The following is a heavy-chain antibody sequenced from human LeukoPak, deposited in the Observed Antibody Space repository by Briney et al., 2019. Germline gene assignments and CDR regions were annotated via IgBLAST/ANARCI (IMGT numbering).Heavy chain of an antibody. V-gene: IGHV4-34*01. CDR2: INHSGST. J-gene: IGHJ4*02. Sequence: SETLSLTCAVYGGSFSGYYWSWIRQTPGKGLEWIGEINHSGSTNYNPSLKSRVTISVDTSKNQFSLKLSSVTAADTAVYYCARARIAVAGIARYYFDYWGQGTLVTVSS. D-gene: IGHD6-19*01. CDR3: ARARIAVAGIARYYFDY. CDR1: GGSFSGYY.